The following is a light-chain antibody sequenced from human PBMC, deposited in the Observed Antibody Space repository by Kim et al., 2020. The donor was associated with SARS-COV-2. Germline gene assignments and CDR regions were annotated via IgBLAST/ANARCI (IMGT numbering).Light chain of an antibody. Sequence: IVLTQSPGTLSLSPGERATLSCRASESVTSSFLAWYQQKPGQAPRLLMFGASRRATCVPDRFSGSGSGTDFTLTISRLEPEDFAVYYCQQYGSSGWTFGQGTKVDIK. CDR2: GAS. CDR1: ESVTSSF. J-gene: IGKJ1*01. V-gene: IGKV3-20*01. CDR3: QQYGSSGWT.